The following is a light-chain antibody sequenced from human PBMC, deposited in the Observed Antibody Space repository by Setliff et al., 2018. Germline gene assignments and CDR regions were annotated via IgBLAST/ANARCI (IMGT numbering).Light chain of an antibody. CDR1: SSNIGSNY. J-gene: IGLJ1*01. CDR2: RNN. V-gene: IGLV1-47*01. Sequence: QSVLTQPPSASGTPGQRVTISCSGSSSNIGSNYVYWYQQLPGTAPKLLIYRNNQRPSGVPDRFSGSKSGTSASLAISGLRSEDEADYHCATWDDSLNGYVFASGTKVTVL. CDR3: ATWDDSLNGYV.